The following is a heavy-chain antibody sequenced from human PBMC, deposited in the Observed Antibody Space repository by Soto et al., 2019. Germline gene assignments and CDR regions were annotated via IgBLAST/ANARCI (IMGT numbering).Heavy chain of an antibody. CDR1: GFTFSSYA. Sequence: GGSLRLSCAASGFTFSSYAMHWVRQAPGKGLEWVAVISYDGSNKYYADSVKGRFTISRDNSKNTLYLQMNSLRAEDAAVYYCARDRRADYDFWSGQFPSYYYYYGMDVWGQGTTVTVSS. D-gene: IGHD3-3*01. J-gene: IGHJ6*02. CDR3: ARDRRADYDFWSGQFPSYYYYYGMDV. CDR2: ISYDGSNK. V-gene: IGHV3-30-3*01.